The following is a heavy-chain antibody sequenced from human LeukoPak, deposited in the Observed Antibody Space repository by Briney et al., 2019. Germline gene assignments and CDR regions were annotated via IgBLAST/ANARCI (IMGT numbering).Heavy chain of an antibody. Sequence: PSETLSLTCTVSGYSISSGYYWGWIRQPPGKGLEWIGSIYHSVSTHYNPSLNSRVTISLDTSKNQFSLKLSSVTAADTAVYYCARRSYCSGGSCYSWYFDLWGRGTLVTVSS. CDR1: GYSISSGYY. CDR2: IYHSVST. D-gene: IGHD2-15*01. J-gene: IGHJ2*01. CDR3: ARRSYCSGGSCYSWYFDL. V-gene: IGHV4-38-2*02.